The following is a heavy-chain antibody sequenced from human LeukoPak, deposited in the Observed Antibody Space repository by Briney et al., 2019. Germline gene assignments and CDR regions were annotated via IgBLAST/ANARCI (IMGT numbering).Heavy chain of an antibody. CDR3: AREEMAFDY. J-gene: IGHJ4*02. Sequence: SQTLSLTCAISGDSVSSNSAAWNWLRQSPSRGLEWLGRTYYRSRWYNDYAVSVKSRITISPDTSKNQFSLQLNSVTPEDTAVYYCAREEMAFDYWGQGTLVTVSS. CDR2: TYYRSRWYN. CDR1: GDSVSSNSAA. D-gene: IGHD5-24*01. V-gene: IGHV6-1*01.